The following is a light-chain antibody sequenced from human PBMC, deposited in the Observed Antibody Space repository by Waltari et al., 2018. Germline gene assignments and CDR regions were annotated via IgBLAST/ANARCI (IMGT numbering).Light chain of an antibody. CDR2: HDS. V-gene: IGKV3-20*01. CDR1: Y. Sequence: YVAPYLRRPGPAPLLLINHDSHRATGIPDRLSGSGDGTDFSRTVSRVEPEDFAVYYCQNYERLPAMFGQGTRVEIK. CDR3: QNYERLPAM. J-gene: IGKJ1*01.